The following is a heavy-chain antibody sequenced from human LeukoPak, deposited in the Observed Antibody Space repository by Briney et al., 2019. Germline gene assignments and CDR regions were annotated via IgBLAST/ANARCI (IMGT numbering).Heavy chain of an antibody. Sequence: PSETLSLTCTVSGGSISSYYWSWIRQPPGKGLEWIGYIYYSGSTNYNPSLKSRVTISVDTSKNQFSLKLSSVTAADTAVYYCARDRTLTTMTPEAFDIWGQGTMVTVSS. CDR2: IYYSGST. V-gene: IGHV4-59*08. CDR3: ARDRTLTTMTPEAFDI. CDR1: GGSISSYY. J-gene: IGHJ3*02. D-gene: IGHD4-17*01.